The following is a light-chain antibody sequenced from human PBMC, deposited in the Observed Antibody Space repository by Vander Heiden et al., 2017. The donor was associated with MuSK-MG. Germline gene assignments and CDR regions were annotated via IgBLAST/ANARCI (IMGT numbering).Light chain of an antibody. CDR1: SSNIGNNS. J-gene: IGLJ2*01. CDR3: GTWDSSLSAVV. Sequence: HSVLTQPPSVSAAPGQKVTISCSGSSSNIGNNSVTWYQQLPRTAPQLPMYENNKRPAGIPDRFSGAKSGTSATMAITGLQTGEEADYYCGTWDSSLSAVVFGGGTKLTVL. V-gene: IGLV1-51*02. CDR2: ENN.